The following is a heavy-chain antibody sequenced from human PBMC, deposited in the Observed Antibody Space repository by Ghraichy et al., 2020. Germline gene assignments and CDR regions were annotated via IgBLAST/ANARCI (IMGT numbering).Heavy chain of an antibody. CDR1: GGYFSGYY. J-gene: IGHJ3*02. D-gene: IGHD6-13*01. Sequence: SETLSLTCAVYGGYFSGYYWSWIRQPPGKGLEWIGEINHSGSTNYNPYLKSRVTISVYTSKNQFSLKLSSVTAADTAVYYCARRDTGYSSSWEDYDAFDIWGQGTMVTVSS. CDR2: INHSGST. CDR3: ARRDTGYSSSWEDYDAFDI. V-gene: IGHV4-34*01.